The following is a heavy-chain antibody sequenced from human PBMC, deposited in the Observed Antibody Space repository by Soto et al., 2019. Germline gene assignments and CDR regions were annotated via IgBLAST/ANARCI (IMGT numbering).Heavy chain of an antibody. D-gene: IGHD5-12*01. CDR2: IYYSGST. J-gene: IGHJ4*02. CDR3: ARARRDGYNYFDS. Sequence: SETLSLTCTVSGGSISSSGYYWSWIRHHPGKGLEWIGYIYYSGSTYYNPSLESRVTISLDTSKKQFSLNLSSVTAADTAVYYCARARRDGYNYFDSWGQGTLVTVSS. V-gene: IGHV4-31*03. CDR1: GGSISSSGYY.